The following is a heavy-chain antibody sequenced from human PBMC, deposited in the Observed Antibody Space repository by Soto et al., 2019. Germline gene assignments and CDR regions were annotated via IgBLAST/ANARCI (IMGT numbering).Heavy chain of an antibody. Sequence: SETLSLTCTVSGGSISSSSYYWGWIRQPPGKGLEWIGSIYYSGSTYYNPSLKSRVTISVDTSKNQFSLKLSSVTAADTAVYYCASHLEWLLYIYFQHWGQGTLVTVSS. V-gene: IGHV4-39*01. CDR2: IYYSGST. D-gene: IGHD3-3*01. CDR1: GGSISSSSYY. J-gene: IGHJ1*01. CDR3: ASHLEWLLYIYFQH.